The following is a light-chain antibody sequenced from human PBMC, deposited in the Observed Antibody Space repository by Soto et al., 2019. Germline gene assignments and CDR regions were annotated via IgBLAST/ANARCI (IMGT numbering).Light chain of an antibody. CDR2: DAS. CDR1: QSISTW. V-gene: IGKV1-5*02. J-gene: IGKJ1*01. Sequence: DIQMTQSPSTLSASVGDRVTIICRASQSISTWLAWYQQKPGKAPKLLMYDASRLESGVPSRFSGSGSGTEITLTISSLQPDDFATYYCQQYKTYWTFGQGTMVEIK. CDR3: QQYKTYWT.